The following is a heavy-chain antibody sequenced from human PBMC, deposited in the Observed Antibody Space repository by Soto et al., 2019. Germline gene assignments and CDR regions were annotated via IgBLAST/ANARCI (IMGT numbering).Heavy chain of an antibody. Sequence: PGGSLRLACAASGFTFSDYYMSWIRQAPGKGLEWVSYISISGSTIYYADSVKGRFTISRDNAKNSLYLQMNSLRAEDTAVYYCAREAVLSSFGQSGGPFDYWGQGTLVTVSS. D-gene: IGHD3-3*01. V-gene: IGHV3-11*01. CDR2: ISISGSTI. CDR1: GFTFSDYY. J-gene: IGHJ4*02. CDR3: AREAVLSSFGQSGGPFDY.